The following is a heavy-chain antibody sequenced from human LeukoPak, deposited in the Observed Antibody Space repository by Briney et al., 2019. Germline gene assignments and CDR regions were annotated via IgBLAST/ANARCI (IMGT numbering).Heavy chain of an antibody. D-gene: IGHD3-22*01. CDR1: GCSISSYY. V-gene: IGHV4-59*01. J-gene: IGHJ4*02. CDR3: ARYYYDSSAYYGHFDY. CDR2: IYYSGST. Sequence: PSETLSLTCIVSGCSISSYYWSWIRQPPGKGLEWIGYIYYSGSTNYNPSLKSRVTISVDTSKNQFSLKLSSVTAADTAVYYCARYYYDSSAYYGHFDYWGQGTLVTVSS.